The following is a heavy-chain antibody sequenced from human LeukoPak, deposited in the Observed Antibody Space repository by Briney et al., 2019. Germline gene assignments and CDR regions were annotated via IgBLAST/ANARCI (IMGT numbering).Heavy chain of an antibody. Sequence: PGGSLGLSCAASGFTFSSYEMNWVRQAPGKGLEWVSGIRADAITTYYADSVKGRFTISRDNSKNRLYLQMNSLRAEDTAVYYCARVPWDILTGYSDCWGQGTLVTVSS. CDR3: ARVPWDILTGYSDC. J-gene: IGHJ4*02. CDR1: GFTFSSYE. V-gene: IGHV3-48*03. D-gene: IGHD3-9*01. CDR2: IRADAITT.